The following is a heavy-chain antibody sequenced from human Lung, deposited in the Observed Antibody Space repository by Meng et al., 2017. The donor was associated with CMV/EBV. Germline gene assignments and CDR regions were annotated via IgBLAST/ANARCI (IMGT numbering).Heavy chain of an antibody. CDR2: IDPNEGST. CDR3: AREGRDDYNSPRDYFDY. D-gene: IGHD5-24*01. Sequence: ASVXVSCKASGYTFTTNYIHWVRQAPGQGLEWMGIIDPNEGSTSHTEKFQGRVTMTRDTSTNTVYMELSSLRSEDTAVYYCAREGRDDYNSPRDYFDYWGQGTPVTVSS. CDR1: GYTFTTNY. J-gene: IGHJ4*02. V-gene: IGHV1-46*01.